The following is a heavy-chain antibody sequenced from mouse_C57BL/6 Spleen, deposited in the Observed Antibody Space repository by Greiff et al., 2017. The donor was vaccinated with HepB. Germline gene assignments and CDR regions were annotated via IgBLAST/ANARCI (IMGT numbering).Heavy chain of an antibody. CDR2: ISYSGST. CDR1: GYSITSDY. J-gene: IGHJ1*03. V-gene: IGHV3-8*01. D-gene: IGHD2-4*01. CDR3: ARAFIYYDYDGWYFDV. Sequence: EVQLQQSGPGLAKPSQTLSLTCSVTGYSITSDYWNWIRKFPGNKLEYMGYISYSGSTYYNPSLKSRISITRDTSKNQYYLQLNSVTTEDTATYYCARAFIYYDYDGWYFDVWGTGTTVTVSS.